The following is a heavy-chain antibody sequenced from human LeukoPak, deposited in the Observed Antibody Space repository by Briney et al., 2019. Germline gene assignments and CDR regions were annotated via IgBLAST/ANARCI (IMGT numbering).Heavy chain of an antibody. CDR3: VRGYSGSFLDY. CDR2: INSDGSIA. CDR1: GFTFSSYG. Sequence: GRSLRLSCAASGFTFSSYGMHWVRQAPGMGLVWVSRINSDGSIASYADSVKGRFTISRDNAKNTLSLQMSSLRAEDTAVYYCVRGYSGSFLDYWGQGTLVTVSS. D-gene: IGHD1-26*01. J-gene: IGHJ4*02. V-gene: IGHV3-74*01.